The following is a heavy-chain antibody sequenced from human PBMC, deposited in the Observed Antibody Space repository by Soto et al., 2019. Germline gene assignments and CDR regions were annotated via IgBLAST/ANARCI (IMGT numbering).Heavy chain of an antibody. Sequence: QVQLVQSGAEVKKPGSSVKVSCKASGGTFSRYTISWVRQAPGHGLEWMGGIIPILGIANYAPKSQGRVTITADKSTSTAYMELSSLRTEDTAVYFCARGRRDGPKGSLGYFDYWGQGTLVTVSS. V-gene: IGHV1-69*02. CDR1: GGTFSRYT. CDR2: IIPILGIA. J-gene: IGHJ4*02. D-gene: IGHD1-26*01. CDR3: ARGRRDGPKGSLGYFDY.